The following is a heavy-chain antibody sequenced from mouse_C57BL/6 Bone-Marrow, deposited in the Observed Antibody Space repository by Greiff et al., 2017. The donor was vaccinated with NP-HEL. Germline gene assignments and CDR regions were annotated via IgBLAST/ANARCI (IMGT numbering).Heavy chain of an antibody. D-gene: IGHD2-14*01. Sequence: QVQLQQPGAELVKPGASVKLSCKASGYTFTSYWMHWVKQRPGQGLEWIGMIHPNSGSTNYNEKFKSKATLTVDKSSSTAYMQLSSLTSEDSAVYYCARYGGVRLSNWYFDVWGTGTTVTVSS. CDR1: GYTFTSYW. J-gene: IGHJ1*03. CDR3: ARYGGVRLSNWYFDV. CDR2: IHPNSGST. V-gene: IGHV1-64*01.